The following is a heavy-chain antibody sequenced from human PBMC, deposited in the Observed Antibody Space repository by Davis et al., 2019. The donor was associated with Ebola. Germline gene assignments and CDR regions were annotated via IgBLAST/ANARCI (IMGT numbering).Heavy chain of an antibody. J-gene: IGHJ5*02. D-gene: IGHD1-26*01. V-gene: IGHV3-23*01. CDR1: GFTFSTCA. CDR2: ISGSGGST. CDR3: ANWVLVGPTT. Sequence: PGGSLRLSCEASGFTFSTCAMSWVRQAPGKGLEWVSAISGSGGSTFYADSVKGRFTISRDNSKNTLYLQMNSLRAGDTAVYYCANWVLVGPTTWGPGTLVTVSS.